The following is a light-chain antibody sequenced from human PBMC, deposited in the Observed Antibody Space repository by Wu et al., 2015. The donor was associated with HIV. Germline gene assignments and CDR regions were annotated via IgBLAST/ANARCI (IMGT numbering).Light chain of an antibody. CDR1: QTVSATY. Sequence: IVLTQSPGTLSLSPGERATLSCRASQTVSATYLAWYQQKFGQAPRLLVYGASSRATGVPDRFSGSGSGTDFTLTISRLEPEDFGVYYCQQYGDSQFSFGPGTKVHLK. J-gene: IGKJ3*01. V-gene: IGKV3-20*01. CDR2: GAS. CDR3: QQYGDSQFS.